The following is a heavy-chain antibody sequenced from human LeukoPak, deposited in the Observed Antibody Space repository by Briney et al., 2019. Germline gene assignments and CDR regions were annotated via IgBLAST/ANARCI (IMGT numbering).Heavy chain of an antibody. J-gene: IGHJ4*02. D-gene: IGHD3-22*01. V-gene: IGHV4-39*07. CDR1: GGSISSSSYY. Sequence: SETLSLTCTVSGGSISSSSYYWGWIRQPPGKGLEWIGSIYYSGSTYYNPSLKSRVTISVDTSKNQVSLKLSSVTAADTAVYYCARDANYDSSGYYFYYWGQGTLVTVSS. CDR2: IYYSGST. CDR3: ARDANYDSSGYYFYY.